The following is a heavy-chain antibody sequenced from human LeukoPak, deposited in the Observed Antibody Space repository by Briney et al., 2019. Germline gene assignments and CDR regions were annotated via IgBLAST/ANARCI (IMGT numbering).Heavy chain of an antibody. J-gene: IGHJ4*02. CDR3: ARGLALFEEFSDY. CDR2: INHSGST. V-gene: IGHV4-34*01. Sequence: GSLRLSCAASGFTFSSYAMSWVRQPPGKGLGWIGEINHSGSTNYNPSLKSRVTISVDTSKNQFSLKLSSVTAADTAVYYCARGLALFEEFSDYWGQGTLVTVSS. D-gene: IGHD3-10*02. CDR1: GFTFSSYA.